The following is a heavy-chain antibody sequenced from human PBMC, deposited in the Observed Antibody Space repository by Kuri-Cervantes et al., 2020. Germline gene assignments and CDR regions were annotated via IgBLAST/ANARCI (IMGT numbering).Heavy chain of an antibody. CDR2: IYYSGST. V-gene: IGHV4-39*01. Sequence: SETLSLTCTVSGGSISGSTYYWGWIRQPPGKGLEWIGSIYYSGSTYYNPSLKSRVTISVDTSKNQFSLKLSSVTAADTAVYYCARPYYYYYYMDVWGKGTTVTVSS. J-gene: IGHJ6*03. CDR1: GGSISGSTYY. CDR3: ARPYYYYYYMDV.